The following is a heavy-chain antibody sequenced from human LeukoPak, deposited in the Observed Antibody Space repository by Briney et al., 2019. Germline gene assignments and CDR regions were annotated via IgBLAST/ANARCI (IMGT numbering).Heavy chain of an antibody. D-gene: IGHD3-10*01. CDR3: ARWGQLLWFGELSTNFDY. CDR2: IKQDGSEK. Sequence: GGSLRLSCAASGFTFSSYWMSWVRQAPGEGLEWVANIKQDGSEKYYVDSVKGRFTISGDHAKNSLYLQMNSLRAEDTAVYYCARWGQLLWFGELSTNFDYWGQGTLVTVSS. V-gene: IGHV3-7*04. J-gene: IGHJ4*02. CDR1: GFTFSSYW.